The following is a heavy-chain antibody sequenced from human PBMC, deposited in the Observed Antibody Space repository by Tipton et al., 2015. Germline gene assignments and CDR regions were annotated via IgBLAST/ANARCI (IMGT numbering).Heavy chain of an antibody. CDR1: GGSISSSSYS. CDR3: ARARGRHGGLFDS. J-gene: IGHJ4*02. CDR2: IYYSGST. Sequence: TLSLTCTVSGGSISSSSYSWGWIRRPPGKGLELIGSIYYSGSTYYNPSLKSRATISVDTSKTQFSLKMRSVTATDTAVYYCARARGRHGGLFDSWGQGTLVAVSS. D-gene: IGHD4-23*01. V-gene: IGHV4-39*07.